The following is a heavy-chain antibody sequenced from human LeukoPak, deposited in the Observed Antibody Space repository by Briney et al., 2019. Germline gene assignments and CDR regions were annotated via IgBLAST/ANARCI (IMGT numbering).Heavy chain of an antibody. D-gene: IGHD3-3*01. CDR1: GYTFTSYG. V-gene: IGHV1-18*01. CDR3: ARHTGSLYDFWSGYIDY. CDR2: ISVYNGNT. Sequence: GASVKVSCKASGYTFTSYGISWVRQAPGQGLEWMGWISVYNGNTKYVQKFQGRVTMTTDTSTRTAYMELRSLRSDDTAVYYCARHTGSLYDFWSGYIDYWGQGTLVTVSS. J-gene: IGHJ4*02.